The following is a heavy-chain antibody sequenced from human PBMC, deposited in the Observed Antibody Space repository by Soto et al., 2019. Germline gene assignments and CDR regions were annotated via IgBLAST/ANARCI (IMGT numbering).Heavy chain of an antibody. J-gene: IGHJ4*02. CDR1: GYTFTSYG. CDR3: ARGRYGDY. D-gene: IGHD1-1*01. V-gene: IGHV1-18*01. Sequence: QVHLVQSGAEVKKPGASVKVSCKASGYTFTSYGITGVRQAPGQGLEWMGWISGHNGNTDYAQKLQGRVIVTRDTSTSTAYMELRSLISDDTAVYYFARGRYGDYWGQGALVTVSS. CDR2: ISGHNGNT.